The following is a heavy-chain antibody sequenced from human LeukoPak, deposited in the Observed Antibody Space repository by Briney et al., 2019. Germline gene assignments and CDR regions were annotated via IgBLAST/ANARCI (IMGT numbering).Heavy chain of an antibody. V-gene: IGHV1-2*02. J-gene: IGHJ4*02. CDR1: GYTFTGYY. CDR2: INPNSGGT. D-gene: IGHD3-10*01. CDR3: ARVHYYGSGTYYPDY. Sequence: ASVKVSRKASGYTFTGYYMHWVRQAPGQGLEWMGWINPNSGGTNYAQKFQGRVTMTRDTSISTAYMELSRLRSDDTAVYYCARVHYYGSGTYYPDYWGQGTLVTVSS.